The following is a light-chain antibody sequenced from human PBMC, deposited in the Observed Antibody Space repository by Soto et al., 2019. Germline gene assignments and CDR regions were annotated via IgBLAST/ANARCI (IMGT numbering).Light chain of an antibody. CDR1: QSISSW. CDR3: QQYNSYSPET. CDR2: DAS. V-gene: IGKV1-5*01. J-gene: IGKJ2*01. Sequence: DIQMTQSPSTLSASVGDSVTITCRASQSISSWLAWYQQKPGKAPKLLIYDASSLESGVPSRFSGSGSGTEFTLTISSLQPDDCATYYCQQYNSYSPETFGQGTKLEIK.